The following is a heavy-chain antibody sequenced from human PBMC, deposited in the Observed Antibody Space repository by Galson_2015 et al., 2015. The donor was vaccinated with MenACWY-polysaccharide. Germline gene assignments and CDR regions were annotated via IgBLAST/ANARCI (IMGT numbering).Heavy chain of an antibody. CDR1: GGPISTYY. D-gene: IGHD6-19*01. V-gene: IGHV4-59*12. CDR2: SYNSGST. J-gene: IGHJ4*02. Sequence: ETLSLTCTVSGGPISTYYWSWIRQPPAPGLEWIGCSYNSGSTNYTPSLRCRVTVSVDKSKNQFSLRLSSVTAADMAVYYCAATRQWLAFDYWGQGFLVTVSS. CDR3: AATRQWLAFDY.